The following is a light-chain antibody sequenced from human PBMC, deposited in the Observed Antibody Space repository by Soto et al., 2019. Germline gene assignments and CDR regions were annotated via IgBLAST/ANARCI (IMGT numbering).Light chain of an antibody. Sequence: QSALTQPASVSGSPGQSITISCTGTSSDVGSYNLVSWYQQHPGKAPKLMIYEVSKRPSGVSNRFSGSKSGNTASLTISGLQAEYEADYYCCSHAGSPVFGTGTKLTVL. V-gene: IGLV2-23*02. CDR3: CSHAGSPV. J-gene: IGLJ1*01. CDR2: EVS. CDR1: SSDVGSYNL.